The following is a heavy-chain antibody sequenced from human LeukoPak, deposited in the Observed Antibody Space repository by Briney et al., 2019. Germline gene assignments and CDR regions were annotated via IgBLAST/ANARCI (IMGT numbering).Heavy chain of an antibody. V-gene: IGHV3-48*03. J-gene: IGHJ6*02. CDR3: ARASTYYYYGMDV. CDR1: GFTFSSYE. Sequence: GGSLRLSCAASGFTFSSYEMNWVRQAPGKGLEWVSYIGSSGSTIYYADSVKGRFTISRGNADNSLYLQMNSLRAEDTAVYYCARASTYYYYGMDVWGQGTTVTVSS. CDR2: IGSSGSTI.